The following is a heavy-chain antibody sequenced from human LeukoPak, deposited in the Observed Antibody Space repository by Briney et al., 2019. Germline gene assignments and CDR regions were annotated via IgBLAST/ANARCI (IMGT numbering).Heavy chain of an antibody. J-gene: IGHJ5*02. Sequence: GGSLRLSCAASGFTFNTYGMHWVRQAPGKGLEWVAVVWREGKNQFYADSVRGRFIVSRDNSKNTLYVQMNSLRVEDTAVYYCAREGGVHFDPWGQGTLVTVSS. V-gene: IGHV3-33*01. D-gene: IGHD3-16*01. CDR3: AREGGVHFDP. CDR2: VWREGKNQ. CDR1: GFTFNTYG.